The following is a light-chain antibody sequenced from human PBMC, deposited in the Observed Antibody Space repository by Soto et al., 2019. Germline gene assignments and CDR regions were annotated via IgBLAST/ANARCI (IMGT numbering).Light chain of an antibody. V-gene: IGKV3-15*01. CDR3: QQYNNWPRT. Sequence: EIVMTQSSATLSVSPGERATLSCRASQSISSNLAWYQQKPGQAPRLLIYGASTRATGIPARFGGSGSGTEFTLTISSLQSEDFAVYYWQQYNNWPRTFGQGTKVEIK. CDR2: GAS. J-gene: IGKJ1*01. CDR1: QSISSN.